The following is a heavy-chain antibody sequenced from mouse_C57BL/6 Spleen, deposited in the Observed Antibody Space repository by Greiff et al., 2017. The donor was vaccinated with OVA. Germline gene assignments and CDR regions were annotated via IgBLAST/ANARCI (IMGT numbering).Heavy chain of an antibody. CDR2: ISYDGSN. D-gene: IGHD1-1*01. J-gene: IGHJ2*01. Sequence: VQLKESGPGLVKPSQSLSLTCSVTGYSITSGYYWNWIRQFPGNKLEWMGYISYDGSNNYNPSLKNRISITRDTSKNQFFLKLNSVTTEDTATYYCARGPIYYFDYWGQGTTLTVSS. V-gene: IGHV3-6*01. CDR1: GYSITSGYY. CDR3: ARGPIYYFDY.